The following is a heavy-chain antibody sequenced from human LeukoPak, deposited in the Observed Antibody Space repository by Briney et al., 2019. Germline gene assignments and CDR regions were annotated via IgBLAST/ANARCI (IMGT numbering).Heavy chain of an antibody. D-gene: IGHD5-24*01. CDR3: ARWLQPPPYWYFDL. CDR1: GGSISSYY. V-gene: IGHV4-59*01. J-gene: IGHJ2*01. Sequence: PSETLSLTCTVSGGSISSYYWSWIRQPPGKGLEGMGYIYYSGSTNYNPSLKSRVTISVDTSKNQFSLKLSSVTAADTAVYYCARWLQPPPYWYFDLWGRGTLVTVSS. CDR2: IYYSGST.